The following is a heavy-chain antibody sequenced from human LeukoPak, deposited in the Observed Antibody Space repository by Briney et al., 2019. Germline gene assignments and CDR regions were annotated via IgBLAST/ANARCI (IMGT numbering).Heavy chain of an antibody. V-gene: IGHV4-4*07. CDR3: ARDQTYYDSSGYSLYAFDI. Sequence: SETLSLTCTVFGGSISSYYWSWIRQPAGKGLEWIGRIYTSGSTNYNPSLKSRVTMSVDTSKNQFSLKLSSVTAADTAVYYCARDQTYYDSSGYSLYAFDIWGQGTMVTVSS. J-gene: IGHJ3*02. CDR2: IYTSGST. D-gene: IGHD3-22*01. CDR1: GGSISSYY.